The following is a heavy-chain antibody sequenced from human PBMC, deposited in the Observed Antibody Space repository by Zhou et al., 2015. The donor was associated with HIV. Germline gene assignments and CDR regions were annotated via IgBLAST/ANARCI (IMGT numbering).Heavy chain of an antibody. CDR3: AKDRGWLQHDF. V-gene: IGHV3-30*18. Sequence: QVQLVESGGGVVQPGRSLRLSCVASEFTFSSYGMHWVRQAPDKGLEWVAVISYDGSHKYYADSVKGRFTISRDNSKNTLYLLINSLRAEDTAVYYCAKDRGWLQHDFWGQGILVTVSS. CDR2: ISYDGSHK. CDR1: EFTFSSYG. J-gene: IGHJ4*02. D-gene: IGHD6-19*01.